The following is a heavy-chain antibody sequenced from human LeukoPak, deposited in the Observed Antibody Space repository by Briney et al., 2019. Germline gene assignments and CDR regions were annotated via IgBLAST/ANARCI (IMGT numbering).Heavy chain of an antibody. CDR2: IYRSGST. CDR3: ARGRGSGTSASYFDY. D-gene: IGHD3-10*01. J-gene: IGHJ4*02. V-gene: IGHV4-4*07. Sequence: SETLSLTCTVSGGSISSYYWSWIRQPDGKGLEWIGRIYRSGSTNYNPSLKSRVTMSVDTSKNQFSLKLSSVTAADTAVYYCARGRGSGTSASYFDYWGQGTLVTVSS. CDR1: GGSISSYY.